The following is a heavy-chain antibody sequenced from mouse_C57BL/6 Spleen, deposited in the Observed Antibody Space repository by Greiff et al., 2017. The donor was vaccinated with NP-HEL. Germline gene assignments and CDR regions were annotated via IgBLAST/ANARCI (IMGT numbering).Heavy chain of an antibody. V-gene: IGHV1-80*01. Sequence: VMLVESGAELVKPGASVKISCKASGYAFSSYWMNWVKQRPGKGLEWIGQIYPGDGDTNYNGKFKGKATLTADKSSSTAYMQLSSLTSEDSAVYFCARRGYDYDFDYWGQGTTLTVSS. D-gene: IGHD2-4*01. CDR2: IYPGDGDT. CDR1: GYAFSSYW. CDR3: ARRGYDYDFDY. J-gene: IGHJ2*01.